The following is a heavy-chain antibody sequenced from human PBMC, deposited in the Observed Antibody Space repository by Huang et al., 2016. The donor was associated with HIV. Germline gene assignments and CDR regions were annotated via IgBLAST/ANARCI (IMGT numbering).Heavy chain of an antibody. Sequence: EVQLVESGGGLVKPGGSLRLSCAASGFTLTTFSMNWVRQAPGRGLQWVESINVPGTHIDYADSVEGRFTISRDNTRNSLYLQLNSLRAEDTAVYYCVRIGYGENSYGSGYFDPWGQGTLVAVSS. CDR2: INVPGTHI. CDR3: VRIGYGENSYGSGYFDP. D-gene: IGHD4-17*01. J-gene: IGHJ5*02. CDR1: GFTLTTFS. V-gene: IGHV3-21*01.